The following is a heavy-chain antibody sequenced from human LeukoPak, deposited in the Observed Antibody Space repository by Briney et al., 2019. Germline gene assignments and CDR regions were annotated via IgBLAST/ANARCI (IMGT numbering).Heavy chain of an antibody. CDR2: ISVYNDDT. CDR1: GYAFRTYG. J-gene: IGHJ6*02. Sequence: ASVNVSCKASGYAFRTYGISWVRQAVGQGLEWMGWISVYNDDTHYAQKFQGRLSMTTDTSRSTVYMELRSLRSDDTAVYFCARSTQLPSEYFNGMDVWGQGTTVTVSS. D-gene: IGHD5-24*01. V-gene: IGHV1-18*01. CDR3: ARSTQLPSEYFNGMDV.